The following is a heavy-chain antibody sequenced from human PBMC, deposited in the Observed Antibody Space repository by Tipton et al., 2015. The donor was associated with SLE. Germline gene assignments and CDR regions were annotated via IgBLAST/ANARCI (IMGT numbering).Heavy chain of an antibody. CDR3: SRQERVRGHCLGGSCYAVDY. V-gene: IGHV4-38-2*01. CDR2: IYYSGIT. CDR1: SYSIYNGFY. D-gene: IGHD2-15*01. Sequence: GLVKPSETLSLTCSVSSYSIYNGFYWGFIRLPPGKGLEWIGSIYYSGITQYNPSLKSRVTISVDTSKNQFSLRLNSVSAADTAVYYCSRQERVRGHCLGGSCYAVDYWGQGTLVTVSS. J-gene: IGHJ4*02.